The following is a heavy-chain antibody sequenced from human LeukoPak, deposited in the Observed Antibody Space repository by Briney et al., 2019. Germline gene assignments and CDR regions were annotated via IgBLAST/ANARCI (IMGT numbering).Heavy chain of an antibody. D-gene: IGHD3-22*01. CDR1: GGSISNYF. J-gene: IGHJ6*03. CDR2: FYSSEIS. Sequence: PSETLSLTCTVSGGSISNYFWSWIRQPAGKGLEWIGRFYSSEISNYNPPLKSRVTISVDTSKNQFSLKLSSVTAADTAVYYCARVTMTGYYYYYMDVWGKGTTVTVSS. V-gene: IGHV4-4*07. CDR3: ARVTMTGYYYYYMDV.